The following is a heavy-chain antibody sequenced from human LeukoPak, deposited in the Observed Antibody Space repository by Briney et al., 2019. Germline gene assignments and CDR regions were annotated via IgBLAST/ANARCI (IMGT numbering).Heavy chain of an antibody. CDR3: ARHNDYIWGSYRYPYYMDV. D-gene: IGHD3-16*02. V-gene: IGHV3-23*01. CDR1: GFTFSSYA. Sequence: GGSLRLSCAASGFTFSSYAMSWVRQAPGKGLEWVSVIGGSGGPTQYADSVKGRFTISRDTSKNTLYLQMNSLRAEDTAVYYCARHNDYIWGSYRYPYYMDVWGKGTTVTVSS. CDR2: IGGSGGPT. J-gene: IGHJ6*03.